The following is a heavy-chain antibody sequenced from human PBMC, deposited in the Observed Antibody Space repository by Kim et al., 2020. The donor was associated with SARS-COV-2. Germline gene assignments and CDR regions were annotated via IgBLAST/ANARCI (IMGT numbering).Heavy chain of an antibody. Sequence: GGSLRLSCAASGFTVKSSYMAWVRQAPGTGLEWVSLIFSDETTFYAQSVRGRFTISRDNSKNMVSLQMDSLRVEDTALYYCARLYNIGWYVINWGQGTLVTVAS. CDR3: ARLYNIGWYVIN. D-gene: IGHD6-19*01. CDR2: IFSDETT. J-gene: IGHJ4*02. CDR1: GFTVKSSY. V-gene: IGHV3-53*01.